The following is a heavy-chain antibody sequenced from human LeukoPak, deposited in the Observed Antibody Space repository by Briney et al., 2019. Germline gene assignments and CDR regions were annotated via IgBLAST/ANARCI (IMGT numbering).Heavy chain of an antibody. Sequence: GGSLRLSCAASGFTVSSNYMSWVRQAPGKGLEWVSVIYSGGSTYYADSVKGRFTISRDNSKNTLYLQMNSLRAEDTAVYYCAKVGIDFWSGFDYWGQGTLVTVSS. CDR3: AKVGIDFWSGFDY. J-gene: IGHJ4*02. V-gene: IGHV3-66*01. D-gene: IGHD3-3*01. CDR2: IYSGGST. CDR1: GFTVSSNY.